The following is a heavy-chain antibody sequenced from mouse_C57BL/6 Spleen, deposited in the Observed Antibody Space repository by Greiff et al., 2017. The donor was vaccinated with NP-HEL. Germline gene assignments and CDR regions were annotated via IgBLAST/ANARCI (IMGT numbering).Heavy chain of an antibody. Sequence: VKLMESGPGLVQPSQSLSITCTVSGFSLTSYGVHWVRQSPGKGLEWLGVILRGGSTDYNAAFISRLSITKDNSKSQVFFKMNSLQADDATIYYCAKSGNWDAMDYWGQGTSVTVSS. V-gene: IGHV2-5*01. CDR1: GFSLTSYG. D-gene: IGHD4-1*01. J-gene: IGHJ4*01. CDR2: ILRGGST. CDR3: AKSGNWDAMDY.